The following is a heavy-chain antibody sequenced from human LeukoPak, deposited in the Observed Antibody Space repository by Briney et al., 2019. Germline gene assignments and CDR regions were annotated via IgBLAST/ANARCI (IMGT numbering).Heavy chain of an antibody. CDR1: GFTFSSYS. V-gene: IGHV3-21*01. Sequence: GGSLRLSCAASGFTFSSYSMNWVRQAPGKGLEWVSSISSSSSYIYYADSVKGRFTISRDNAKNSLYLQMNSLRAEDTAVYYCARDPLSEVRTGTGPLFYWGQGTLVTVSS. D-gene: IGHD1-1*01. CDR3: ARDPLSEVRTGTGPLFY. J-gene: IGHJ4*02. CDR2: ISSSSSYI.